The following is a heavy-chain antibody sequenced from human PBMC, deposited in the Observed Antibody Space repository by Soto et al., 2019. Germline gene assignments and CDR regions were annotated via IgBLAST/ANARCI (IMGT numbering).Heavy chain of an antibody. CDR2: ISGSGGST. Sequence: GGSLRLSCAASGFTFSSYAMSWVRQAPGKGLEWVSAISGSGGSTYYADSVKGRFTISRDNSKNTLYLQMNSLRAEDTAVYYCAGHMVRGVTHPYYWGQGTLVTVSS. V-gene: IGHV3-23*01. CDR1: GFTFSSYA. CDR3: AGHMVRGVTHPYY. D-gene: IGHD3-10*01. J-gene: IGHJ4*02.